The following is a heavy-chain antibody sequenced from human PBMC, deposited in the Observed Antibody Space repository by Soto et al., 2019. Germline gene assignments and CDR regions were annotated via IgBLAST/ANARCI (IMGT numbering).Heavy chain of an antibody. J-gene: IGHJ6*02. D-gene: IGHD2-21*02. CDR3: AMTYCGGDCYSDYYYGMDV. CDR2: IYYSGST. V-gene: IGHV4-39*01. Sequence: SETLSLTCTVSGGSISSSSYYWGWIRQPPGKGLEWIGSIYYSGSTYYNPSLKNRVNISVDTSKNQFSLKLSSVTAADMVVYYCAMTYCGGDCYSDYYYGMDVWGQGTTVT. CDR1: GGSISSSSYY.